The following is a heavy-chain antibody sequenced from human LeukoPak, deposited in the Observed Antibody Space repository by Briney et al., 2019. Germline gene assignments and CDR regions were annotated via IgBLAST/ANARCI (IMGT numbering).Heavy chain of an antibody. CDR2: IYYSGST. V-gene: IGHV4-59*01. J-gene: IGHJ3*02. Sequence: SETLSLTCTVSGASISSYYWSWIRQPPGKGREWIGYIYYSGSTNYNPSLKSRVTISVDTSKNQFSLKLSSVTAADTAVYYCARAASKDDAFDIWGQGTMVTVSS. CDR1: GASISSYY. CDR3: ARAASKDDAFDI.